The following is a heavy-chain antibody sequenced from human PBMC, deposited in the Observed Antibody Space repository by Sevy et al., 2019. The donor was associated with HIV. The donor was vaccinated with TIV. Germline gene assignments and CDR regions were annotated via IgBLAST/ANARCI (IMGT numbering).Heavy chain of an antibody. J-gene: IGHJ5*02. V-gene: IGHV3-53*01. Sequence: GGSLRLSCSVSGITISSNYMSWVRQAPGKGLEWVSVIFNNGATSYADSVKGRVRISRDNSKNTLFLQMKSLRAEDTATYYCVREEYSSSWITGWFDPWGQGTLVTVSS. D-gene: IGHD2-2*01. CDR3: VREEYSSSWITGWFDP. CDR2: IFNNGAT. CDR1: GITISSNY.